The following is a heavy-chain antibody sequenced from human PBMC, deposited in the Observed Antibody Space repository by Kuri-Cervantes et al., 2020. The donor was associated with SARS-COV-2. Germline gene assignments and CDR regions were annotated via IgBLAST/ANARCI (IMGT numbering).Heavy chain of an antibody. V-gene: IGHV3-48*01. D-gene: IGHD6-19*01. CDR3: ARAAVALIKYYYYYYMDV. Sequence: GGSLRLSCAASGLTFDDYAMHWVRQAPGKGLEWVSYISSSSSTIYYADSVKGRFTISRDNAKNSLYLQMNSLRAEDTAVYYCARAAVALIKYYYYYYMDVWGKGTTVTVSS. J-gene: IGHJ6*03. CDR1: GLTFDDYA. CDR2: ISSSSSTI.